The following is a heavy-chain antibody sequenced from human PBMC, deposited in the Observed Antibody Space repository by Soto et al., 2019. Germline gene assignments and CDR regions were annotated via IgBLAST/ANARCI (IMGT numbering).Heavy chain of an antibody. J-gene: IGHJ6*02. CDR2: IVVGSGNT. CDR3: AAQLGYRSGWWEYYGMDV. CDR1: GFTFTSSA. V-gene: IGHV1-58*01. Sequence: QMQLVQSGPEVKKPWTSVKVSCKASGFTFTSSAVQWVRQARGQRLEWIGWIVVGSGNTNYAQKFQERVTITRDMSTSTAYMELSSQRSEDTAVYYCAAQLGYRSGWWEYYGMDVWGQGTTVTVSS. D-gene: IGHD6-19*01.